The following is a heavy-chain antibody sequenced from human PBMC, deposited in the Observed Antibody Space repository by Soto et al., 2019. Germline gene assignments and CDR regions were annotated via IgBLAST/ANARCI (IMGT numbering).Heavy chain of an antibody. Sequence: QVQLQESGPGLVKPSQTLSLTCTVSGGSISSGGYYWSWIRQHPGKGLEWIGYIYYSGSTYYNPSLQSRVTISVDRSKNQFSPKLCSVTAWDTGVYYCARESRSRYYYGMDVLGQGTTVTVSS. CDR3: ARESRSRYYYGMDV. CDR1: GGSISSGGYY. CDR2: IYYSGST. J-gene: IGHJ6*02. V-gene: IGHV4-31*03.